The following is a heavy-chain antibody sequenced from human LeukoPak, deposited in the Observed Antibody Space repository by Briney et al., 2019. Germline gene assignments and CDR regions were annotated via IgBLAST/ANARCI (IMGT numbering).Heavy chain of an antibody. CDR1: EFTFSSYW. V-gene: IGHV3-7*01. Sequence: PGGSVRLSCAASEFTFSSYWMSWVRQAPGKWLEWVANIKQDGSEKSYIDSVKGRFTISRDNAKNSLYLQMNYLRAEDTAVYYCARDSELLTLDYWGQGTLVTVSS. J-gene: IGHJ4*02. D-gene: IGHD3-10*01. CDR2: IKQDGSEK. CDR3: ARDSELLTLDY.